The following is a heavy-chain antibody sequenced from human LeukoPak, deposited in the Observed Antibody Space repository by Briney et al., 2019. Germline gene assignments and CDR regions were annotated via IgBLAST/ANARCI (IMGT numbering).Heavy chain of an antibody. D-gene: IGHD5-18*01. CDR1: GFTFSDYY. V-gene: IGHV3-11*01. CDR2: ISSSGSTI. Sequence: GGSLRLSCAASGFTFSDYYMSWIRQAPGKGLEWVSYISSSGSTIYYADSVKGRFTISRDNAKNSLYLQMNSLRAEDTAVYYCAREGAIQLWLHWHPDYYYGMDVWGQGTTVTVSS. J-gene: IGHJ6*02. CDR3: AREGAIQLWLHWHPDYYYGMDV.